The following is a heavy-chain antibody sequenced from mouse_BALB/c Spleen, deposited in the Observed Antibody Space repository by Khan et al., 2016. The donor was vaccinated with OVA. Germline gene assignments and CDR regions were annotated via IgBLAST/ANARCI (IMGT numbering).Heavy chain of an antibody. D-gene: IGHD1-1*01. V-gene: IGHV2-6-5*01. CDR1: GFSLTDYG. CDR2: LWGGGNT. CDR3: AKPFYAHYYAMDY. J-gene: IGHJ4*01. Sequence: QVQLKQSGPGLVAPSQSLSITCTVSGFSLTDYGESWIRQPPGKGLEWLGILWGGGNTYYNSALKSRLTISQDNSKSQVFLNMNSLQTDDTAMYYCAKPFYAHYYAMDYWGQGTSVTVSS.